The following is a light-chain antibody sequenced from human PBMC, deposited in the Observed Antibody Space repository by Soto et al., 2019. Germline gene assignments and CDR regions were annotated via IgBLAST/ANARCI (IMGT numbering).Light chain of an antibody. CDR1: QSVSSSY. J-gene: IGKJ4*01. CDR2: GAS. V-gene: IGKV3-20*01. Sequence: EIVLTQSAGTLSLSPGERDTLSCRASQSVSSSYLAWYQQKPGQTPRLLIYGASNRATGIPDRFSGSGSGTDFTLTISRLEPEDFAVYYCQQYGRPLTFGGGTKVDI. CDR3: QQYGRPLT.